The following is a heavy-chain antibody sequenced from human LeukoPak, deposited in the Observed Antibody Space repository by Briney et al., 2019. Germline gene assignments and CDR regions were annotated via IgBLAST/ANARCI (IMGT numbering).Heavy chain of an antibody. V-gene: IGHV1-69-2*01. D-gene: IGHD5-18*01. J-gene: IGHJ4*02. CDR1: GNTFTDYY. CDR3: ATLRPVDTALVEWG. Sequence: ASVRISCKVSGNTFTDYYMHWLQQAPGKGLEWMGLVDPDNSEAKYSEKFQGRLTLTADTSRDTAYMELSGLRSEDTAIYYCATLRPVDTALVEWGWGQGTLVTVSS. CDR2: VDPDNSEA.